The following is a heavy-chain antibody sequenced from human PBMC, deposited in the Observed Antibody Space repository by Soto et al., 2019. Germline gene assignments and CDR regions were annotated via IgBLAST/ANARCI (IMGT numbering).Heavy chain of an antibody. D-gene: IGHD3-10*01. V-gene: IGHV1-18*01. CDR3: ARQGRGFIISLSGMDV. CDR2: ISAYNGNT. Sequence: ASVKVSCKASGYTFTSYGISWVRQAPGQGLEWMGWISAYNGNTNYAQKLQGRVTMTTDTSISTAYLQWNSLKASDTAVYYCARQGRGFIISLSGMDVRGQGTTVTVSS. J-gene: IGHJ6*02. CDR1: GYTFTSYG.